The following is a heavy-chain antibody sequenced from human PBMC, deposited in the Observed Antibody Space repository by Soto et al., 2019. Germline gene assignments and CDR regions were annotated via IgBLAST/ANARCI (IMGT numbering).Heavy chain of an antibody. Sequence: SETLSLTCTVSGGTISRYYWRWIRQPPGKGLEWIGYIYYSGSTNYNPSLKSRVTISVDTSKNQFSLKLSSVTAADTAVYYCAFNDHTTTEIFTGSRGHGTPVTVS. J-gene: IGHJ5*01. CDR1: GGTISRYY. CDR2: IYYSGST. D-gene: IGHD3-9*01. CDR3: AFNDHTTTEIFTGS. V-gene: IGHV4-59*01.